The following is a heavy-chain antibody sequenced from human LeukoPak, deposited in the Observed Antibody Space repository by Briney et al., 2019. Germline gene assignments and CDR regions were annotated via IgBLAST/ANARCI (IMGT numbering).Heavy chain of an antibody. CDR3: ARRAVTNQFDS. V-gene: IGHV3-7*01. D-gene: IGHD4-17*01. J-gene: IGHJ4*02. CDR1: GFTFSSYW. Sequence: GGSLRLSCAASGFTFSSYWTSWVRQAPGKGLEWVANIKQDGSEKYYVDSVKGRFTISRDNSKNTLYLQMSSLRAEDTAVYYCARRAVTNQFDSWGQGTLVTVSS. CDR2: IKQDGSEK.